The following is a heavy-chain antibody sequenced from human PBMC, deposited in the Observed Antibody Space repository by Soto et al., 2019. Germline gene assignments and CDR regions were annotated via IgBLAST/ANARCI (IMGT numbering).Heavy chain of an antibody. J-gene: IGHJ4*02. CDR3: AKGGEVGGVLGDH. V-gene: IGHV3-30*18. CDR1: VFAFNKFG. Sequence: QVQLVESGGGVVQPVTSLRLSCEASVFAFNKFGMHWVRQAPGKGLEWVAFISYDGSYQYYADSVQGRLTITRDNSMNTLNMQLNSLRREDTAVYYCAKGGEVGGVLGDHWGQGTLVTVSS. D-gene: IGHD1-26*01. CDR2: ISYDGSYQ.